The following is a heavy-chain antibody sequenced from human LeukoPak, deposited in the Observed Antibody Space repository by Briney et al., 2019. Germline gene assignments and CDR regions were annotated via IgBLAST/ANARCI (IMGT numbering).Heavy chain of an antibody. CDR3: ARVGVRGVITVIDY. V-gene: IGHV4-31*03. CDR2: IYYSGST. D-gene: IGHD3-10*01. J-gene: IGHJ4*02. CDR1: GGSISSGGYY. Sequence: SQTLSLTCTVSGGSISSGGYYWSWIRQHPGKGLEWIGYIYYSGSTYYNPSLKSRVTISVDTSKNQFSLKLSSVTAADTAVYYCARVGVRGVITVIDYWGQGTLVTVPS.